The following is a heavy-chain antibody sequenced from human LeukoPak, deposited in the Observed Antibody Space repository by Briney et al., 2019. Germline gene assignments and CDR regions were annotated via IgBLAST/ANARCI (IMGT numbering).Heavy chain of an antibody. CDR1: GFTFSSYS. J-gene: IGHJ4*02. Sequence: GGSLRLSCAASGFTFSSYSMNWVRQAPGKGLEWVSSISSSSSYIYYADSVKGRFTISRDNAKNSLYLQMNSLRAEGTAVYYCARGGSSSRGYYFDYWGQGTLVTVSS. D-gene: IGHD6-6*01. CDR2: ISSSSSYI. CDR3: ARGGSSSRGYYFDY. V-gene: IGHV3-21*01.